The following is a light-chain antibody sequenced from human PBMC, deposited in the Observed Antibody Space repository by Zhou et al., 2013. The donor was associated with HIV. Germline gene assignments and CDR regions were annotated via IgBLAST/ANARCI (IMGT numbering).Light chain of an antibody. CDR2: GST. V-gene: IGLV1-40*01. CDR3: QSFDSSLSGSV. Sequence: QSVLTQPPSVSGAPGQRVTISCTGNSSNIGAGYDVHWYQQLPGTAPKVLIYGSTTRPSGVPDRFSGSKSDTSASLAITGLQAEDEADYHCQSFDSSLSGSVFGGGTKLTV. J-gene: IGLJ3*02. CDR1: SSNIGAGYD.